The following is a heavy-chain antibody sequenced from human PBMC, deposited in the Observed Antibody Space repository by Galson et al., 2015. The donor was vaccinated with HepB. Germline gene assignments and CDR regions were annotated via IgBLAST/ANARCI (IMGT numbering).Heavy chain of an antibody. CDR3: ARGQYTFGP. D-gene: IGHD5-18*01. Sequence: PPGKGLEWIGYIYQSGSTYYNPSLKSRVTISLGRSKNQFSLKLSSVTAADTAVYYCARGQYTFGPWGRGTLVTVSS. CDR2: IYQSGST. V-gene: IGHV4-30-2*01. J-gene: IGHJ5*02.